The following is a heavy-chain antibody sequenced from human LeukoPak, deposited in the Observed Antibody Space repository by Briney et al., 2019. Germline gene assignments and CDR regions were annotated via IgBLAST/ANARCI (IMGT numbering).Heavy chain of an antibody. V-gene: IGHV1-18*01. CDR1: GYTFTSYG. Sequence: ASVKVSCKASGYTFTSYGISWVRQPPGQGLEWMGWISAYNGNRNYAQKLQGRVTMTTDTSTSTAYMELRSLRSDDTAVYYCARGHYDFWSGYRPNYYYYYMDVWGKGTTVTVSS. CDR3: ARGHYDFWSGYRPNYYYYYMDV. D-gene: IGHD3-3*01. J-gene: IGHJ6*03. CDR2: ISAYNGNR.